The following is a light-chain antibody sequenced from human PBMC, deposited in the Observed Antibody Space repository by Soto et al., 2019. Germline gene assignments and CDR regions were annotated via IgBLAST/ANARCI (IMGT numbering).Light chain of an antibody. CDR3: SAYAGSNDFVV. Sequence: QSGLTQPPSASGSHGQSVTISCTGTSSDVGNYNYVSWYQQHPGKAPKLMIYEVNKRPSGVPDRFSGSKSGNTASLSVSGLQAEDEADYFCSAYAGSNDFVVFGGGTKLTVL. CDR2: EVN. V-gene: IGLV2-8*01. CDR1: SSDVGNYNY. J-gene: IGLJ2*01.